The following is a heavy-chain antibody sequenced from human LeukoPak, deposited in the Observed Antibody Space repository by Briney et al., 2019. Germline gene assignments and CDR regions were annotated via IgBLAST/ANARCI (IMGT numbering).Heavy chain of an antibody. D-gene: IGHD6-13*01. Sequence: GGSLRLSCAASGFTFSSYGMHWVRQAPGKGLEWAAVISYDGSNKYYADSVKGRFTISRDNSKNTLYLQMNSLRAEDTAVYYCVHSSSWSGGAFDIWGQGTMVTVSS. J-gene: IGHJ3*02. CDR3: VHSSSWSGGAFDI. V-gene: IGHV3-30*03. CDR2: ISYDGSNK. CDR1: GFTFSSYG.